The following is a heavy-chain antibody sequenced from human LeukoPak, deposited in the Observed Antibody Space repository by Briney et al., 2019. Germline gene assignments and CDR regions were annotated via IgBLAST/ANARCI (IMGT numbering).Heavy chain of an antibody. V-gene: IGHV1-2*02. CDR3: AREGRFNTMVRGVIWFDP. CDR1: GYTFTGYY. Sequence: GASVKVSCKASGYTFTGYYMHWVRQAPGQGLEWMGWINPNSGGTNYAQKFQGRVTMTRDTSISTAYMELSRLRSDDTAVYYCAREGRFNTMVRGVIWFDPWGQGTLVTVSS. D-gene: IGHD3-10*01. J-gene: IGHJ5*02. CDR2: INPNSGGT.